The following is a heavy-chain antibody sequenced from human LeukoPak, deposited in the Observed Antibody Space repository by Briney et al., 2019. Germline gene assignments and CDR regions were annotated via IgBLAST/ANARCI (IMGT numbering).Heavy chain of an antibody. Sequence: GASVKVSCKASGYTFTSYDINWVRQATGQGLEWTGWMNPNSGNTGYAQKFQGRVTMTRNTSISTAYMELSGLRSEDTAVYYCARTQGYCTNGVCSYYFDYWGQGTLVTVSS. CDR1: GYTFTSYD. J-gene: IGHJ4*02. V-gene: IGHV1-8*01. CDR3: ARTQGYCTNGVCSYYFDY. D-gene: IGHD2-8*01. CDR2: MNPNSGNT.